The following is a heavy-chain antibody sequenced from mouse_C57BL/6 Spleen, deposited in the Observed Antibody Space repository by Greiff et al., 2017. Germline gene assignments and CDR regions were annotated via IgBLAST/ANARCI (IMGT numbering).Heavy chain of an antibody. D-gene: IGHD2-4*01. V-gene: IGHV1-72*01. Sequence: QVQLQQSGAELVKPGASVKLSCKASGYTFTSYWMHWVKQRPGRGLEWIGRIDPKSGGTKYNEKFKSKATLTVDKPTSTSYMQLSSLTSEDSAVDYYERATMITTGAMDYWGQGTSVTVSS. CDR3: ERATMITTGAMDY. J-gene: IGHJ4*01. CDR2: IDPKSGGT. CDR1: GYTFTSYW.